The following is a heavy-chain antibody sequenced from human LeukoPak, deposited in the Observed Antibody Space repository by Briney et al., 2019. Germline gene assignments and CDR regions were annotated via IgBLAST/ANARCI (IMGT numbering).Heavy chain of an antibody. Sequence: PGGSLRLSCAASGFTFRNYAMHWVRQAPGKGLEWVALISYDGSNQFYADSVKGRFTISRDNSRNTLSLQMNSLRTEDTAFYYRAGSPWVTIFGVDINYYYFDYWGQGTLVTVSS. CDR2: ISYDGSNQ. V-gene: IGHV3-30*04. CDR3: AGSPWVTIFGVDINYYYFDY. D-gene: IGHD3-3*01. J-gene: IGHJ4*02. CDR1: GFTFRNYA.